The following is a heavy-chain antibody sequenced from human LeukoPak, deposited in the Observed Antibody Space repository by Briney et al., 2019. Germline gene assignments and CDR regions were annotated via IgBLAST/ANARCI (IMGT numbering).Heavy chain of an antibody. J-gene: IGHJ4*02. Sequence: SETLSLTCTVSGGSISSYYWSWIRQPSGKGLEWIGYIYYSGSTHYNPSLKSRVTISVDASKNQFSLKLSSVTAADTAVYYCARDMYGDYYFDYWGQGTLVTVSS. CDR1: GGSISSYY. V-gene: IGHV4-59*01. CDR3: ARDMYGDYYFDY. CDR2: IYYSGST. D-gene: IGHD4-17*01.